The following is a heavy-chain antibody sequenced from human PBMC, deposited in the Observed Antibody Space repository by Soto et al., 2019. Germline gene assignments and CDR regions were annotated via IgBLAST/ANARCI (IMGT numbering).Heavy chain of an antibody. J-gene: IGHJ4*02. CDR3: ARDSGWPILNFDN. V-gene: IGHV3-30*03. CDR2: SSYDGRET. Sequence: GGSLRLSCAASDFDFSSYGIHWVRQAPGKGLEWVAASSYDGRETFYADSAKGRFTVSKEMSKNTAFLQMNALRHEDTAVYFCARDSGWPILNFDNWGQGTPVTVS. D-gene: IGHD3-10*01. CDR1: DFDFSSYG.